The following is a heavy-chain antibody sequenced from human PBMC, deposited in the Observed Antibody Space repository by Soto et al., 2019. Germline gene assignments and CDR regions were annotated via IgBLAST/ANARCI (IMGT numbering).Heavy chain of an antibody. CDR3: ARVSSYSWGQAYCMDV. V-gene: IGHV3-21*01. Sequence: PGGSLRLSCAASGFTFSTYSMHWVRQAPGKGLEWVSSISSSGGYIYYADSVKGRFTISRDDAKNSLSLQMNSLRAEDTAVYYCARVSSYSWGQAYCMDVWGQGTTVTVSS. CDR1: GFTFSTYS. J-gene: IGHJ6*02. D-gene: IGHD5-18*01. CDR2: ISSSGGYI.